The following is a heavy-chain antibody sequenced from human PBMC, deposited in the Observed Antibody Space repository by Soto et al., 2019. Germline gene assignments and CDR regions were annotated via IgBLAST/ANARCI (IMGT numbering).Heavy chain of an antibody. CDR3: ARRAYNYANMDV. V-gene: IGHV1-46*01. CDR1: GYTFTTYY. D-gene: IGHD5-18*01. J-gene: IGHJ6*02. Sequence: QVQLVQSGAEVKKPGASVKVSCETSGYTFTTYYMHWVRRAPGQGLEWMGMINPSGGSTSYAQKCQGRVTMTRDTSTRIIYMELSSLGFDDMDIYYCARRAYNYANMDVWGQGTTVTVSS. CDR2: INPSGGST.